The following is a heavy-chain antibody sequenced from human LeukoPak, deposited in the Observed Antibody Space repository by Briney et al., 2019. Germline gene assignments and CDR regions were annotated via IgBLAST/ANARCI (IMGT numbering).Heavy chain of an antibody. D-gene: IGHD3-10*01. CDR3: ARRYGSGALTDAFDI. Sequence: PETLSLTCTVSGGSISSFYWSWIRQPPGKGLEWIGYFYYSGSTNYNPSLKSRVTISVDTSKNQLSLKLSSVTAADTAVYYCARRYGSGALTDAFDIWGQGTMVTVSS. V-gene: IGHV4-59*08. CDR2: FYYSGST. J-gene: IGHJ3*02. CDR1: GGSISSFY.